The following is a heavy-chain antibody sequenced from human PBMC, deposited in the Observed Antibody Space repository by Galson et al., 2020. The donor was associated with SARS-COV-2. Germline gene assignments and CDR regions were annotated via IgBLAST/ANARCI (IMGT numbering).Heavy chain of an antibody. CDR2: INPRDDIT. CDR3: AREWGYTGSSVFDY. Sequence: ASVKVSCKTSGYAFTSYHVHWVRQAPGQGLEWVGIINPRDDITSYAQRFQGRVTMTRDTFTSTVYMELSSLRPEDTAVYYCAREWGYTGSSVFDYWGRGALVTVSS. CDR1: GYAFTSYH. J-gene: IGHJ4*02. D-gene: IGHD3-16*02. V-gene: IGHV1-46*01.